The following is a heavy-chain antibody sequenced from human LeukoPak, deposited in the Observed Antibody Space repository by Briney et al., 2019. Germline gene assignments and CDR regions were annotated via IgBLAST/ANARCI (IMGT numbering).Heavy chain of an antibody. CDR1: GGSLSSFY. CDR3: AREAETGYSSCMDV. Sequence: SETLSLTCTVSGGSLSSFYWICIRQPPGKGLEWFGYIYYSGRTNYNPSLKSRDTISVDTSKSQFSLKLSSVTAADTAVYYCAREAETGYSSCMDVWGQGTTVTVS. J-gene: IGHJ6*02. D-gene: IGHD1-14*01. CDR2: IYYSGRT. V-gene: IGHV4-59*01.